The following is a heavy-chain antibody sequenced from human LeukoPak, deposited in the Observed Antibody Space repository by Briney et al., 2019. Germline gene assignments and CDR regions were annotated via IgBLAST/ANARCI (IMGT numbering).Heavy chain of an antibody. CDR3: APVLLGYCSGGSCYPDY. Sequence: GASVKVSCKAPGYTFTGYYMHWVRQAPGQGLEWMGWINPNSGGTNYAQKFQGRVTMTRDTSISTAYMELSRLRSDDAAVYYCAPVLLGYCSGGSCYPDYWGQGTLVTVSS. D-gene: IGHD2-15*01. J-gene: IGHJ4*02. CDR2: INPNSGGT. V-gene: IGHV1-2*02. CDR1: GYTFTGYY.